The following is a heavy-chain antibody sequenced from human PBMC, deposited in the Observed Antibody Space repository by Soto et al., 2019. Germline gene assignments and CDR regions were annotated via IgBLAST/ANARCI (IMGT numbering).Heavy chain of an antibody. D-gene: IGHD4-17*01. CDR1: GGSISSSSYY. Sequence: QLQLQESGPGLVKPSETLSLTFTVSGGSISSSSYYWGWIRQPPGKGLEWIGSIYYSGSTYYNPSLKSRVTISVDTSKNQFSLKLSSVTAADTAVYYCARHHDYGDATIDYWGQGTLVTVSS. CDR2: IYYSGST. CDR3: ARHHDYGDATIDY. J-gene: IGHJ4*02. V-gene: IGHV4-39*01.